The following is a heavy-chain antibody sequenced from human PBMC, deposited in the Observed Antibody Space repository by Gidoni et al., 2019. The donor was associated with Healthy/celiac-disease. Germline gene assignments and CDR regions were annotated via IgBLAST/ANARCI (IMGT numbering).Heavy chain of an antibody. CDR2: IYYSGST. D-gene: IGHD2-2*01. V-gene: IGHV4-30-4*01. CDR3: ARQYQLLSDWFDP. Sequence: LEWIGYIYYSGSTYYNPSLKSRVTISVDTSKNQFSLKLSSVTAADMAVYYCARQYQLLSDWFDPWGQGTLVTVSS. J-gene: IGHJ5*02.